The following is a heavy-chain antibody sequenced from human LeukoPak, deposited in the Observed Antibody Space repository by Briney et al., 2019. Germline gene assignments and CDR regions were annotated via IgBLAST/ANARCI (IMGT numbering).Heavy chain of an antibody. CDR3: ASYGSGWYYFDY. J-gene: IGHJ4*02. V-gene: IGHV4-39*01. Sequence: SETLSLTCTVSGGSISSSSYYWGWIRQPPGKGLEWIGSIYYSGSTYYNPSLKSRVTISVDTSKNQFSLKLSSVIAADTAVYYCASYGSGWYYFDYWGQGTLVTVSS. CDR1: GGSISSSSYY. D-gene: IGHD6-19*01. CDR2: IYYSGST.